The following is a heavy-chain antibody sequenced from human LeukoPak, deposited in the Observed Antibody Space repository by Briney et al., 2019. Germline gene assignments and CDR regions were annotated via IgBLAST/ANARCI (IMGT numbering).Heavy chain of an antibody. J-gene: IGHJ6*03. D-gene: IGHD4-17*01. Sequence: GGSLRLSCAASGFTFISYWMSWVRQAPGKGLEWVANIKQDGSEKYYVDSVKGRFTISRDNAKNSLYLQMNSLRAEDTAVYYCARDYGDYEPGRHHYYYYYMDVWGKGTTVTVSS. CDR1: GFTFISYW. V-gene: IGHV3-7*01. CDR2: IKQDGSEK. CDR3: ARDYGDYEPGRHHYYYYYMDV.